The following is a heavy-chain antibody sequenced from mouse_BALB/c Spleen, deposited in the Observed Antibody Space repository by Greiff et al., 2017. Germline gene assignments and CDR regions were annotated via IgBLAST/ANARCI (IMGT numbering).Heavy chain of an antibody. Sequence: VQLQQSGAELVKPGASVKLSCKASGYTFTSYYMYWVKQRPGQGLEWIGEINPSNGGTNFNEKFKSKATLTVDKSSRTAYMQLSSLTSEDSAVYYCTTGFAYWGQGTLVTVSA. V-gene: IGHV1S81*02. CDR3: TTGFAY. CDR1: GYTFTSYY. J-gene: IGHJ3*01. CDR2: INPSNGGT.